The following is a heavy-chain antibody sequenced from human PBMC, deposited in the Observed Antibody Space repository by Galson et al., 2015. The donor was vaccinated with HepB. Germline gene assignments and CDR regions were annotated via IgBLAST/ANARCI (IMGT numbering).Heavy chain of an antibody. V-gene: IGHV1-46*01. Sequence: SVKVSCKASGYKFTSYYMHWVRQAPGRGLEWMGIINPSGGSTDYAQKFRGRLTITRDTSTSTVFMELSSLTSEDTAVYHCARGVLLWDGPDYWGQGTLVTVSS. D-gene: IGHD3-10*01. J-gene: IGHJ4*02. CDR1: GYKFTSYY. CDR3: ARGVLLWDGPDY. CDR2: INPSGGST.